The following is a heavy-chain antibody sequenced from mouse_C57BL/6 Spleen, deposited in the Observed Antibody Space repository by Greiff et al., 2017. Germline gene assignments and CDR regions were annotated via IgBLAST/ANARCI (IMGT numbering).Heavy chain of an antibody. CDR3: ATWDY. J-gene: IGHJ2*01. Sequence: QVQLQQPGAELVKPEASVKLSCKASGYTFTSYWMQWVKQRPGQGLEWIGEIDPSDSYTNYNQKFKGKATLTVDTSSSTAYMQLSSLTSEDSAVYYCATWDYWGQGTTLTVSS. CDR1: GYTFTSYW. V-gene: IGHV1-50*01. CDR2: IDPSDSYT.